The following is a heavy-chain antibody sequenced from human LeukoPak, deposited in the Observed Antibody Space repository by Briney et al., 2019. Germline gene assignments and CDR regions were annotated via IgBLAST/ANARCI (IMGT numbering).Heavy chain of an antibody. J-gene: IGHJ4*02. CDR2: ISWNSGSI. D-gene: IGHD3-16*01. CDR3: VRDLILVWTPGDDFDH. V-gene: IGHV3-9*01. Sequence: GGSLRLSCAASGFTFDDYAMHWVRQAPGKGLEWVSGISWNSGSIGYADSVKGRFTISRDNAKNSLYLQMNSLTAEDTAVYYCVRDLILVWTPGDDFDHWGQGTLVTVSS. CDR1: GFTFDDYA.